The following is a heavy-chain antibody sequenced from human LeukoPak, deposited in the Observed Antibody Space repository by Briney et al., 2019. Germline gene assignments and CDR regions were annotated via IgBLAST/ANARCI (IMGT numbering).Heavy chain of an antibody. Sequence: GGSLRLSCAASGFTFSGYPIHWVRQAPGKGLEWVAVISYDGSSKYYADSVKGRFTISRDNSKNTLYLQMNSLRAEDTAVYYCAKDMRFDWTPYYFDYWGQGTLVTVSS. CDR1: GFTFSGYP. CDR2: ISYDGSSK. CDR3: AKDMRFDWTPYYFDY. J-gene: IGHJ4*02. V-gene: IGHV3-30-3*02. D-gene: IGHD3-9*01.